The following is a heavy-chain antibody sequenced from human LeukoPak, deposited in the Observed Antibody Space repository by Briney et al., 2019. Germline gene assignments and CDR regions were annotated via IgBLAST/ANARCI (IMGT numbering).Heavy chain of an antibody. CDR2: INHSGST. D-gene: IGHD4-17*01. Sequence: PSETLSLTCAVSGGSFSGYYWSWIRQPPGKGLEWIGEINHSGSTNYNPSLKSRVTISVDTSKNQFSLKLSSVTAADTAVYYCARGLGVTTFYYYYGMDAWGQGTTVTVSS. V-gene: IGHV4-34*01. CDR1: GGSFSGYY. CDR3: ARGLGVTTFYYYYGMDA. J-gene: IGHJ6*02.